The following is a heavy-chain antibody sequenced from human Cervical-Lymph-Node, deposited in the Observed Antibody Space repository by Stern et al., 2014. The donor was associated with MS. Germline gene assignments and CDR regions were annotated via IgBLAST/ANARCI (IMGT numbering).Heavy chain of an antibody. D-gene: IGHD5-18*01. CDR1: GYTFTSYQ. CDR3: ARRGYTYGFDY. CDR2: INPRGGGT. V-gene: IGHV1-46*03. J-gene: IGHJ4*02. Sequence: EQLVESGAEVKKPGASVKVSCKASGYTFTSYQMHWVRQAPGQGLEWMGKINPRGGGTCYAQKFQGRVTMTRDASTSTVYMELSSLRSEDTAVYYCARRGYTYGFDYWGQGTLVTVSS.